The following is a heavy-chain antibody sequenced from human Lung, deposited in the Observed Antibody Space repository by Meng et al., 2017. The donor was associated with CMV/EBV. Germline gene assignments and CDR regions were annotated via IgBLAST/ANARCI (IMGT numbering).Heavy chain of an antibody. D-gene: IGHD6-19*01. V-gene: IGHV4-4*02. CDR1: GGSISISTW. CDR2: IYHSGGT. CDR3: ARDPYATGWAG. J-gene: IGHJ4*02. Sequence: QMKRQESGPGLMKPSGTPSPTCAVSGGSISISTWWSWVRQPPGKGLEWIGEIYHSGGTNYNPSLRGRVTISLDKSKNQFSLTLRSVTAADTAVYYCARDPYATGWAGWGQGTLVTVSS.